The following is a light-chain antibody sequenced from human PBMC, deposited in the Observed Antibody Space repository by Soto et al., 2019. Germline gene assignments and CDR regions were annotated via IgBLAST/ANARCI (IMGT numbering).Light chain of an antibody. CDR3: CSYAGSSTSWV. CDR1: ISDVGSYDL. J-gene: IGLJ3*02. V-gene: IGLV2-23*01. CDR2: EGS. Sequence: QSALTQPASVSGSPGQSITISCTGTISDVGSYDLVSWYQQHPGKAPKLMIYEGSKRPSGVSSRFSGSKSGNTASLTISGLQAEDEADYYCCSYAGSSTSWVFGGGTKLPVL.